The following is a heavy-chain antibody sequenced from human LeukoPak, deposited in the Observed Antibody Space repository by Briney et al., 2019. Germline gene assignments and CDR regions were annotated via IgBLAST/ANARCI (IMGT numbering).Heavy chain of an antibody. CDR3: TLIQGWGSGSYYRDF. CDR2: VKSRSAGETT. CDR1: GFSISNDW. J-gene: IGHJ4*02. V-gene: IGHV3-15*01. D-gene: IGHD3-10*01. Sequence: GGSLRLSCAASGFSISNDWMSWVRQAPGKRLEWVARVKSRSAGETTDYAAPVKGRFTISRDDSKNTLYLQMNSLKTEDTAVYYCTLIQGWGSGSYYRDFWGQGTLVTVSS.